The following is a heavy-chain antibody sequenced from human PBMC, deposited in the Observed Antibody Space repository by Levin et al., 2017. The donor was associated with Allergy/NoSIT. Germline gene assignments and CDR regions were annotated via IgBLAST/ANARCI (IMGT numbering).Heavy chain of an antibody. CDR1: GFTFSSYA. CDR3: ARDLGDPGSSGLDY. D-gene: IGHD3-16*01. V-gene: IGHV3-30-3*01. Sequence: PGGSLRLSCAASGFTFSSYAMHWVRQAPGKGLEWVAVISYDGSNKYYADSVKGRFTISRDNSKNTLYLQMNSLRAEDTAVYYCARDLGDPGSSGLDYWGQGTLVTVSS. J-gene: IGHJ4*02. CDR2: ISYDGSNK.